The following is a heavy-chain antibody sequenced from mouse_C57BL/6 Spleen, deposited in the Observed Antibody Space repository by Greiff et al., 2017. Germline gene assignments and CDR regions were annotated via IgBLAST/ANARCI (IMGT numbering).Heavy chain of an antibody. CDR3: ARDGYYYAMDY. CDR2: ISDGGSYT. CDR1: GFTFSSYA. D-gene: IGHD2-2*01. Sequence: EVQLQESGGGLVKPGGSLKLSCEASGFTFSSYAMSWVRQTPEKRLEWVATISDGGSYTYYPDNVKGRFTISRDNAKNNLYLQMSHLKSEDTAMYYCARDGYYYAMDYWGQGTSVTVSS. J-gene: IGHJ4*01. V-gene: IGHV5-4*01.